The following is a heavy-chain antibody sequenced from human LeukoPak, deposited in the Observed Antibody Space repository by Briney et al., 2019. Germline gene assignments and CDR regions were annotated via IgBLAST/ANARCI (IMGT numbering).Heavy chain of an antibody. CDR3: AREDKGYGGSFQH. CDR1: GFTFSSYS. V-gene: IGHV3-48*01. Sequence: GGSLRLSCAASGFTFSSYSMNWVRQAPGKGLEWVSYISSSSSTIYYADSVKGRFTISRDNAKNSLYLQMNSLRAEDTAVYYCAREDKGYGGSFQHWGQGTLVTVSS. J-gene: IGHJ1*01. D-gene: IGHD4-23*01. CDR2: ISSSSSTI.